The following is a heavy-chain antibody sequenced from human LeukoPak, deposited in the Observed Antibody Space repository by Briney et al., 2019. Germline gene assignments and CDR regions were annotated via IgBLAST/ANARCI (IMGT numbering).Heavy chain of an antibody. J-gene: IGHJ4*02. Sequence: PGGSLRLSCAASGVTFSDYYMSWIRQAPGKGLEWVSYISSSSSYTNYADSVKGRFTISRDNAKNSLYLQMNSLRAEDTAVYYCARDDYGGPTWWGQGTLVTVSS. D-gene: IGHD4-23*01. CDR2: ISSSSSYT. CDR1: GVTFSDYY. CDR3: ARDDYGGPTW. V-gene: IGHV3-11*05.